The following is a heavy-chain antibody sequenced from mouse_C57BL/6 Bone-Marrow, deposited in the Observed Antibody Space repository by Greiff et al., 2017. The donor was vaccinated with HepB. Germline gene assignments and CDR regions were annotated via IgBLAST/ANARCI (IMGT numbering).Heavy chain of an antibody. CDR3: ARNSNYYGSSYSYFDV. D-gene: IGHD1-1*01. Sequence: QVQLQQSGPGLVQPSQSLSITCTVSGFSLTSYGVHWVRQSPGKGLEWLGVIWSGGSTDYNAAFISRLSISKDNSKSQVFFKMNSLKADDTAIYYCARNSNYYGSSYSYFDVWGTGTTVTVSS. CDR1: GFSLTSYG. CDR2: IWSGGST. J-gene: IGHJ1*03. V-gene: IGHV2-2*01.